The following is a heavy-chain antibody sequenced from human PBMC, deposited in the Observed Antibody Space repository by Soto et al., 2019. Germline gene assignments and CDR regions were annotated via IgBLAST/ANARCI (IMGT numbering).Heavy chain of an antibody. J-gene: IGHJ4*02. D-gene: IGHD2-2*01. CDR1: GYTFTTFG. Sequence: ASVKVSCKASGYTFTTFGISWVRQAPGQGLEWMGWISTYSGNTYYEQEFQGRVTLTTDTSTSTAYMEFRSLSSDDTAVYYCAREYCRSSSCYNPDYWGQGTLVTVSS. CDR3: AREYCRSSSCYNPDY. CDR2: ISTYSGNT. V-gene: IGHV1-18*01.